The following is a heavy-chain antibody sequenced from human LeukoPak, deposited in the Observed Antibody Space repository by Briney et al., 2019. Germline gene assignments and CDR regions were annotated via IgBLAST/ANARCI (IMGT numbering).Heavy chain of an antibody. J-gene: IGHJ6*03. D-gene: IGHD6-6*01. Sequence: GGSLRLYCAASAFTFSSYAMGWLRQAPGKGLKWVSAISGSGGSTYYADSVKGRFTISRDNSKNTLYLQMNSLRAEDTAVYYCAKGYSSSPPRRSYMDVWGKGTTVTVSS. CDR1: AFTFSSYA. CDR3: AKGYSSSPPRRSYMDV. V-gene: IGHV3-23*01. CDR2: ISGSGGST.